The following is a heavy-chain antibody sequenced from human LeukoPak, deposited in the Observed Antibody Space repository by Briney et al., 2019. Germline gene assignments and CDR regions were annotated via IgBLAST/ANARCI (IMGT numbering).Heavy chain of an antibody. V-gene: IGHV4-34*01. CDR2: INHSGST. CDR1: GGSFSGYC. D-gene: IGHD2-2*01. J-gene: IGHJ1*01. Sequence: SETLSLTCAVYGGSFSGYCWSWIRQPPGKGLEWIGEINHSGSTNYNPSLKSQVTISVDTSKNQFSLKLSSVTAADTAVYYCARRGYCSSTSCYVGGEYFQHWGQGTLVTVSS. CDR3: ARRGYCSSTSCYVGGEYFQH.